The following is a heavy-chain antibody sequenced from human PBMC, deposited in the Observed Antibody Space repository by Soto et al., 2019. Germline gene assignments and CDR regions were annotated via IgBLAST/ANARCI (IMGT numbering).Heavy chain of an antibody. CDR2: IYYSGST. Sequence: SETLSLTCTVSGGSISSGGYYWSWIRQHPGKGLEWIGYIYYSGSTYYNPSLKSRVTVSVDTSKNQFSLKLSSVTAADTAVYYCARGVSVYSSSSTSVGKYYYYGMDVWGQGTTVTVSS. J-gene: IGHJ6*02. CDR1: GGSISSGGYY. V-gene: IGHV4-31*03. CDR3: ARGVSVYSSSSTSVGKYYYYGMDV. D-gene: IGHD6-6*01.